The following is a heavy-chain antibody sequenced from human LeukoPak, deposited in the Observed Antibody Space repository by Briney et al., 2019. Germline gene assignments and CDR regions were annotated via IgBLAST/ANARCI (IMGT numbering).Heavy chain of an antibody. D-gene: IGHD3-10*01. V-gene: IGHV3-21*01. CDR3: ARGNGSGSYYTNYFDY. CDR2: FGTRSTSI. J-gene: IGHJ4*02. CDR1: GFTFSGYS. Sequence: PGGSLRLSCTASGFTFSGYSMNWIRQAPGKGLEWVSSFGTRSTSIYHAGSVKGRFAISRDNAKNLLYLQMNSLRAEDTALYYCARGNGSGSYYTNYFDYWGQGTLVTVSS.